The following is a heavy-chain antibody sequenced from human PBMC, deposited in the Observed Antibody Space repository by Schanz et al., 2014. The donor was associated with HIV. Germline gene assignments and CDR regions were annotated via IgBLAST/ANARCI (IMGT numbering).Heavy chain of an antibody. CDR2: MNPNSGNT. CDR1: GYTFSNYD. D-gene: IGHD2-2*01. J-gene: IGHJ3*01. V-gene: IGHV1-8*01. CDR3: ARMSPSSTSYGDAFDV. Sequence: QVQLVQSGAEVKKPGASVKVSCKASGYTFSNYDINWVRQATGQGLEWMGWMNPNSGNTGYAQKFQGRVTMTRHTPTSTAYMELSSLRSDDTAVYYCARMSPSSTSYGDAFDVWGQGTMITVSS.